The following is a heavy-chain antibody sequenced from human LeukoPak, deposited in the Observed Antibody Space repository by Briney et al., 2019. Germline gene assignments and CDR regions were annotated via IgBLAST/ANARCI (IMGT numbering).Heavy chain of an antibody. CDR3: ARGLNYYYGMDV. V-gene: IGHV1-2*02. Sequence: ASVKVSCKASGYTFTGYYMHWVRQAPGQGLEWMGWINPNSGGTNYAQKFQGRVTMTRDTSISTACMELSGLRSDDTAVYYCARGLNYYYGMDVWGQGTTVTVSS. CDR1: GYTFTGYY. CDR2: INPNSGGT. J-gene: IGHJ6*02.